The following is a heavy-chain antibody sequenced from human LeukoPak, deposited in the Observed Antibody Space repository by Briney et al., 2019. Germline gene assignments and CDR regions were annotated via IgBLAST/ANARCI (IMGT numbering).Heavy chain of an antibody. J-gene: IGHJ6*04. CDR2: IYYSGST. CDR3: ARALMVARGYGTDV. Sequence: SETLSLTCTISGGSFSSYYWSWIRQPPGKGLEWIGYIYYSGSTNYNPSLKSRVTISVDTPKNHSSLKLSSVPAADTAVYYCARALMVARGYGTDVWRETPSVSVPS. V-gene: IGHV4-59*01. D-gene: IGHD5-12*01. CDR1: GGSFSSYY.